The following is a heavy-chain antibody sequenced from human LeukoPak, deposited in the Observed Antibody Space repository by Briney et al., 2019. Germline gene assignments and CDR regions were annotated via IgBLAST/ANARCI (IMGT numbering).Heavy chain of an antibody. CDR1: GFTISSYY. J-gene: IGHJ3*02. D-gene: IGHD5-18*01. V-gene: IGHV4-38-2*02. Sequence: SETLSLTCTVSGFTISSYYWSWLRQPPGKGLEWFGSIYHSGSTYYNPSLKGRVTISVDTSTNQFCMKLISVTAADTAVYYCARHIQIWGHDAFDIWGQGTMATVSS. CDR3: ARHIQIWGHDAFDI. CDR2: IYHSGST.